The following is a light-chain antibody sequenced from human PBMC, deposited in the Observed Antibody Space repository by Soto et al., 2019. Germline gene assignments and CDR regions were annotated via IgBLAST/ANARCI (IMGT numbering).Light chain of an antibody. V-gene: IGLV2-14*01. CDR3: SSYTSDSTYV. Sequence: QSVLTQPASVSGSPGQSITISCTGTSSDVGGYNYVSWYQEHPGKAPKPMIYDVSNRPSGVSNRFSGSKSGNTASLTISGLQAEDEADYYCSSYTSDSTYVFGTGTKVTVL. CDR1: SSDVGGYNY. J-gene: IGLJ1*01. CDR2: DVS.